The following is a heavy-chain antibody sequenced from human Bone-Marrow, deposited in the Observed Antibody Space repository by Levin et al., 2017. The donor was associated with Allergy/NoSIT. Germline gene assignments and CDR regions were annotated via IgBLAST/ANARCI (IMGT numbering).Heavy chain of an antibody. CDR1: GGSISSYY. CDR3: ARVGTFPHCSGGSCSPGGGFDY. V-gene: IGHV4-59*01. J-gene: IGHJ4*02. Sequence: SQTLSLTCTVSGGSISSYYWSWIRQPPGKGLEWIGYIYYSGSTNYNPSLKSRVTISVDTSKNQFSLKLSSVTAADTAVYYCARVGTFPHCSGGSCSPGGGFDYWGQGTLVTVSS. D-gene: IGHD2-15*01. CDR2: IYYSGST.